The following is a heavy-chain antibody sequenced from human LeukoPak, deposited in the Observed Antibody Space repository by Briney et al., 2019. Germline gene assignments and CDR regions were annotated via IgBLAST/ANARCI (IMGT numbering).Heavy chain of an antibody. CDR1: GFTFGDYA. CDR3: TRDVTVTFDD. Sequence: GRFLRVSCTASGFTFGDYAMSWVRQAPGKGLEWVGFIRSKAYGGTAEYAASVKGRFTISRDDSKTIAYLQMNSLKTEDTAVYYCTRDVTVTFDDWGQGTLVTVSS. V-gene: IGHV3-49*04. D-gene: IGHD4-17*01. J-gene: IGHJ4*02. CDR2: IRSKAYGGTA.